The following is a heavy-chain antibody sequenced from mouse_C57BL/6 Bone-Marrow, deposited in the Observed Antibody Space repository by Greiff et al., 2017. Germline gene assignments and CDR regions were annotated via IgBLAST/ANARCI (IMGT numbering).Heavy chain of an antibody. Sequence: EVQLQQSGPELVKPGASVKISCKASGYTFPDYYMNWVKQRHGKSLEWIGDINPNNGGTSYNQKFKGKATLTVDKSSSTSDMELHSLTSEDSAVYYCARYYGSSRHFDYWGQGTTLTVSS. CDR3: ARYYGSSRHFDY. D-gene: IGHD1-1*01. CDR1: GYTFPDYY. CDR2: INPNNGGT. J-gene: IGHJ2*01. V-gene: IGHV1-26*01.